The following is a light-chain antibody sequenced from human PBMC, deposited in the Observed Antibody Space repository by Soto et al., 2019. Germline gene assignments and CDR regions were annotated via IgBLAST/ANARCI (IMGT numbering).Light chain of an antibody. V-gene: IGKV2-28*01. CDR2: LGS. J-gene: IGKJ4*01. Sequence: VMTQSPLSLPVTPGAPASISCTSSQSLLHTNGYTFLDWYLQKPGQSPQLLIYLGSNRASGVPDRFSGSGSGTNFTLKISRVEAEDVGVYYCMQRIDFPLTFGGGTKVDI. CDR1: QSLLHTNGYTF. CDR3: MQRIDFPLT.